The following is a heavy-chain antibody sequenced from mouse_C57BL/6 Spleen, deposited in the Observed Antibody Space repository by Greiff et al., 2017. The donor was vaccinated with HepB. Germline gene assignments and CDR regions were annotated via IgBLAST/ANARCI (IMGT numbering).Heavy chain of an antibody. Sequence: VQLQQSGAELVRPGTSVKVSCKASGYAFTNYLIEWVKQRPGQGLEWIGVINPGSGGTNYNEKFKGKATLTADKSSSTAYMQLSSLTSEDSAVYFCARGGYYGSSYWYFDVWGTGTTVTVSS. V-gene: IGHV1-54*01. D-gene: IGHD1-1*01. CDR2: INPGSGGT. CDR3: ARGGYYGSSYWYFDV. CDR1: GYAFTNYL. J-gene: IGHJ1*03.